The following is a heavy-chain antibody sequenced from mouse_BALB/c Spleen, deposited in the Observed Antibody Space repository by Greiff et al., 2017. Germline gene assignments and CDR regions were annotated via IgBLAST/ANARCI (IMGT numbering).Heavy chain of an antibody. CDR2: INPYNGDT. D-gene: IGHD1-1*01. Sequence: EVQLVESGPELVKPGASVKISCKASGYSFTGYFMNWVMQSHGKSLEWIGRINPYNGDTFYNQKFKGKATLTVDKSSSTAHMELRSLASEDSAVYYCARDYYGYAMDYWGQGTSVTVSS. V-gene: IGHV1-20*02. CDR1: GYSFTGYF. J-gene: IGHJ4*01. CDR3: ARDYYGYAMDY.